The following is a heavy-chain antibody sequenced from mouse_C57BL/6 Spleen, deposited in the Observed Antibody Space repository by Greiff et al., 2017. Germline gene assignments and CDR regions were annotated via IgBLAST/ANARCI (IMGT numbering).Heavy chain of an antibody. V-gene: IGHV1-80*01. J-gene: IGHJ2*01. D-gene: IGHD1-1*01. Sequence: VQLQQSGAELVKPGASVKISCKASGYAFSSYWMHWVKQRPGQGLEWIGQIYPGDGDTNYNGKFKGKATLTADKSSSTAYMQLSSLTSEDSAVYFCARRVDYASSPFDYWGQGTTLTVSA. CDR3: ARRVDYASSPFDY. CDR1: GYAFSSYW. CDR2: IYPGDGDT.